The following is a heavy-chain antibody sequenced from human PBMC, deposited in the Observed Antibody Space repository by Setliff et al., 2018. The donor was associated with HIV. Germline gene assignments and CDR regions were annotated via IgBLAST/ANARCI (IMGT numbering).Heavy chain of an antibody. CDR2: IWYDGSNK. CDR3: ASVLRYYGSGSYPFGY. J-gene: IGHJ4*02. CDR1: GFTFSSYG. Sequence: PGGSLRLSCAASGFTFSSYGMHWVRQAPGKGLEWVAVIWYDGSNKYYVDSVKGRFTISRDNAKNSLYLQMNSLRAEDTAVYYCASVLRYYGSGSYPFGYWGQGTLVTVSS. D-gene: IGHD3-10*01. V-gene: IGHV3-33*08.